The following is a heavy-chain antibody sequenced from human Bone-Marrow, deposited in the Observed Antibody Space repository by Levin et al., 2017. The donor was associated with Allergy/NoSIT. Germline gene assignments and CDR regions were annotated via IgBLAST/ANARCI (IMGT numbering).Heavy chain of an antibody. V-gene: IGHV3-30*04. J-gene: IGHJ4*02. CDR3: ARFEVVVPAN. CDR2: VSYHGRDE. D-gene: IGHD2-2*01. Sequence: PGESLKISCAASGFTFSNYAMHWVRQAPGKGLEWVAAVSYHGRDEYYADSVKGRFTISRDNSKNTLFLQMNSLGAEDTAVYYCARFEVVVPANWGQGTLVTVSS. CDR1: GFTFSNYA.